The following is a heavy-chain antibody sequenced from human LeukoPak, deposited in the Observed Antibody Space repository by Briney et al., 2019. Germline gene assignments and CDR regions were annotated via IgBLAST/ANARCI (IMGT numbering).Heavy chain of an antibody. V-gene: IGHV3-72*01. J-gene: IGHJ4*02. CDR1: GFTFSDHY. CDR2: SRNKANSYST. Sequence: GGSLRLSCAASGFTFSDHYMDWVRQAPGKGLEWVGRSRNKANSYSTEYGASVKGRFTISRDDSKNSLYLQMNSLKSEDTAVYYXVRGSXXXXXFDCWGQGXLVTVS. CDR3: VRGSXXXXXFDC.